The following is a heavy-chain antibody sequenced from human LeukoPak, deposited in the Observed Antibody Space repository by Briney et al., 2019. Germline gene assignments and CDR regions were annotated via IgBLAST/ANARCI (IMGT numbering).Heavy chain of an antibody. Sequence: VGSLRLSCAASGFTFSSYSMNWVRQAPGKGLEWVSSISSSSSYIYYADSVKGRFTISRDNAKNSLYLQMNSLRAEDTAVYYWATFPITIFGVEFDYWGQGTLVTVSS. CDR1: GFTFSSYS. J-gene: IGHJ4*02. V-gene: IGHV3-21*01. CDR2: ISSSSSYI. CDR3: ATFPITIFGVEFDY. D-gene: IGHD3-3*01.